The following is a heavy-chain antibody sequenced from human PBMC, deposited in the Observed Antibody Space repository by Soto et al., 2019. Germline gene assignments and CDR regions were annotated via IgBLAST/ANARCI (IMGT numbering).Heavy chain of an antibody. J-gene: IGHJ6*02. CDR2: ISGSGGST. D-gene: IGHD2-15*01. V-gene: IGHV3-23*01. CDR1: GFTFSSYA. CDR3: AKAKVVAPRGYYGMDV. Sequence: GGSLRLSCAASGFTFSSYAMSWVRQAPGKGLEWVSAISGSGGSTYYADSVKGRFTISRDNSKNTLYLQMNSLRAEDTAVYYCAKAKVVAPRGYYGMDVWGQGTTVTVSS.